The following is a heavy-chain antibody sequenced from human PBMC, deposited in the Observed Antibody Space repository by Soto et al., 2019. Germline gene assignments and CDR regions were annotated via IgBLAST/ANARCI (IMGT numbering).Heavy chain of an antibody. Sequence: QVQLVQSGAEVKKPGSSVKVSCKASGGTFSSYAISWVRQAPGQGLEWMGGIIPIFGTANYAQKFQGRVTITADESTSTAYMELSSLGSEDTAVYYCARVSYCGGDCYSGDFDYWGQGTLVTVSS. CDR2: IIPIFGTA. D-gene: IGHD2-21*02. CDR3: ARVSYCGGDCYSGDFDY. J-gene: IGHJ4*02. V-gene: IGHV1-69*01. CDR1: GGTFSSYA.